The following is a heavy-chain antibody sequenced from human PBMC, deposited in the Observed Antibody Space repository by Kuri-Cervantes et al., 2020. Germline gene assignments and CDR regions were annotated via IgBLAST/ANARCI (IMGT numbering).Heavy chain of an antibody. V-gene: IGHV1-69*02. Sequence: SVKVSCKASGGTFSSYTISWVRQAPGQGLEWMGRIIPILGIANYAQKFQGRVTITADKSTSTAYMELSSLRSEDTAVYYCASAITRGYSYEDQYYYYGMDVWGQGTTVTVSS. D-gene: IGHD5-18*01. CDR3: ASAITRGYSYEDQYYYYGMDV. CDR1: GGTFSSYT. J-gene: IGHJ6*02. CDR2: IIPILGIA.